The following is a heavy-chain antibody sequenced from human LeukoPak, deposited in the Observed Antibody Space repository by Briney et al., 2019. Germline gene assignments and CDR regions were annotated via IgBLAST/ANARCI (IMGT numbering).Heavy chain of an antibody. CDR2: IYHSGST. D-gene: IGHD3-22*01. V-gene: IGHV4-4*02. Sequence: SETLSLTCAVSGGSISSSNWWSWVRQPPGKGLEWIGEIYHSGSTNYNPSLKSRVTISVDKSKNQFSLKLSSVTAADTAVYYCARGGKSGYYLLWYFDLWGRGTPVTVSS. CDR1: GGSISSSNW. CDR3: ARGGKSGYYLLWYFDL. J-gene: IGHJ2*01.